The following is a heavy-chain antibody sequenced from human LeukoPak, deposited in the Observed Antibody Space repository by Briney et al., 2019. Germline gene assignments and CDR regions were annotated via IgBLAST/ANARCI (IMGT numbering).Heavy chain of an antibody. CDR3: AKDYSSYYYGSGSYYYYYGMDV. V-gene: IGHV3-30*18. CDR1: GFTFSSYG. Sequence: PGGSPRLSCAASGFTFSSYGMHWVRQAPGKGLEWVAVISYDGSNEYYADSVKGRFTISRDNSKNTLYLQMNSLRAEDTAVYYCAKDYSSYYYGSGSYYYYYGMDVWGKGTTVTVSS. D-gene: IGHD3-10*01. CDR2: ISYDGSNE. J-gene: IGHJ6*04.